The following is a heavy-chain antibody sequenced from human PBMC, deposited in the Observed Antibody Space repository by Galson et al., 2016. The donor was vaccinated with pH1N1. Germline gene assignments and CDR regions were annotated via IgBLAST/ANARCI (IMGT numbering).Heavy chain of an antibody. CDR2: INPIRGDS. V-gene: IGHV1-2*06. CDR1: GYTFTSFY. CDR3: AKSSDFCAYDLDYFDY. D-gene: IGHD5-12*01. Sequence: SVKVSCKASGYTFTSFYIHWVRQAPGQGLEWMGRINPIRGDSNFAQKFQGRVAMTRDTSISTAYMELSSLRSDDTAFYYCAKSSDFCAYDLDYFDYWGQGTLVTVSS. J-gene: IGHJ4*02.